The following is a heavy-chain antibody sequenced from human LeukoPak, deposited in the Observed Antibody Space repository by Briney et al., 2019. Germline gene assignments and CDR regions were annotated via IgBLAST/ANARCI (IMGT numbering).Heavy chain of an antibody. J-gene: IGHJ3*02. CDR1: GFTFSNAW. CDR2: IKSKTDGGTT. CDR3: TTVIGSAYYYAFDI. D-gene: IGHD3-22*01. Sequence: GGSLRLSCAASGFTFSNAWMSWVRQAPGKGLEWVGRIKSKTDGGTTDYAAPVKGRFTISRDDSKNTLYLQMNSLKTEDTAVYFRTTVIGSAYYYAFDIWGQGTVVTVSS. V-gene: IGHV3-15*01.